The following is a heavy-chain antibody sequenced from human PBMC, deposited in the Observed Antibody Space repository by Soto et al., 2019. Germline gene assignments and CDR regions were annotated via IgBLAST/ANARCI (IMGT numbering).Heavy chain of an antibody. D-gene: IGHD3-16*01. V-gene: IGHV2-70*04. CDR3: ARTYYAGAFDI. CDR1: GFARSTSGMR. CDR2: IDWDDDK. Sequence: SVPTLVNHTPARTLTCTFSGFARSTSGMRVSWIRQPPGKALEWLARIDWDDDKFYSTSLKTRLTISKDTSKNQVVLTMTNMDPVDTATYYRARTYYAGAFDIWGQGTRVTVSS. J-gene: IGHJ3*02.